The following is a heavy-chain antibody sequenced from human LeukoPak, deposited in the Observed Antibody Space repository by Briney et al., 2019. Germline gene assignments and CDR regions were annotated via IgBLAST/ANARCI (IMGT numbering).Heavy chain of an antibody. CDR2: INPNSGGT. Sequence: ASVKVSCKASGYTFTGCYMHWVRQAPGQGLEWMGWINPNSGGTNYAQEFQGRVTITRDTSASTAYMELSSLRSEDMAVYYCARVSSSSWLDLDYWGQGTLVTVSS. CDR1: GYTFTGCY. J-gene: IGHJ4*02. D-gene: IGHD6-13*01. CDR3: ARVSSSSWLDLDY. V-gene: IGHV1-2*02.